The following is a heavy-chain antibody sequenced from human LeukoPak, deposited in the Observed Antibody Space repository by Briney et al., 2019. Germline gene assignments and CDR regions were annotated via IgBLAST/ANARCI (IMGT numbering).Heavy chain of an antibody. V-gene: IGHV3-30*04. CDR1: GFTFSSYG. CDR2: ISSNGKNK. Sequence: PGGSLRLSCAASGFTFSSYGIHWVRQAPGKGLEGVALISSNGKNKDYADSVKGRFTISRDNSKNTLYLQMNSLRAEDTAVYYCARPMYYYDSSGSLAVWGQGTTVTVTS. J-gene: IGHJ6*02. CDR3: ARPMYYYDSSGSLAV. D-gene: IGHD3-22*01.